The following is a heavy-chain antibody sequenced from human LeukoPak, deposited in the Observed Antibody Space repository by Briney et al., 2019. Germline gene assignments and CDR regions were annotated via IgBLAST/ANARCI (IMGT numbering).Heavy chain of an antibody. CDR2: IRGSGVTT. J-gene: IGHJ4*02. V-gene: IGHV3-23*01. Sequence: PGGSLRLSCAASGFTFSSYAMGWVRQAPGKGLEWVSAIRGSGVTTYYADSVKGRFTISRDNSRNTLYLQMNSLRAEDTAVYYCAKATDWGVISYFDYWGQGTMVTVSS. CDR3: AKATDWGVISYFDY. CDR1: GFTFSSYA. D-gene: IGHD3-10*01.